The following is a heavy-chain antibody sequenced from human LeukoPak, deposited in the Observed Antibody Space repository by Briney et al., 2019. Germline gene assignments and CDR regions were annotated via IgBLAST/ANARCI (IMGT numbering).Heavy chain of an antibody. CDR1: GASFSSGDQY. V-gene: IGHV4-34*01. CDR3: ARVGRRDY. J-gene: IGHJ4*02. Sequence: SETLSLTCTVSGASFSSGDQYWNWIRQPPGKGLEWIGEINHSGSTNYNPSLKSRVTISVDTSKNQFSLKLSSVTAADTAVYYCARVGRRDYWGQGTLVTVSS. CDR2: INHSGST.